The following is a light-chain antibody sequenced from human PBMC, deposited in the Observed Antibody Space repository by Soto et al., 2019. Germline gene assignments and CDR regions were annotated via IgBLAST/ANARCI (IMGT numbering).Light chain of an antibody. CDR2: EVT. V-gene: IGLV2-8*01. CDR1: SRDVGGYNY. J-gene: IGLJ2*01. CDR3: NSYAGSNIVI. Sequence: QSALAQPPSASGSPGQSVTISCSGTSRDVGGYNYVSWYQQHPGKAPKLIIYEVTKRPSGVPVRFSGSKSGNTASLTVSGLQAEDEADYYCNSYAGSNIVIFGGGTKLTVL.